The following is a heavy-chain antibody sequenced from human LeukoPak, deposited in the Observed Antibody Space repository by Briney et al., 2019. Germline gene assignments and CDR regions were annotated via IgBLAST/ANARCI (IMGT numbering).Heavy chain of an antibody. Sequence: GGSLRLSCAVSGFSVRNNYMSWVRQAPGKGLEWVSVIYSAGGTYYADSVKGRFSISRDNSKNTLYLQMNSLRAEDTAVYYCARDSSGPAYWGQGTLVTVSS. D-gene: IGHD3-22*01. CDR2: IYSAGGT. V-gene: IGHV3-66*01. CDR1: GFSVRNNY. J-gene: IGHJ4*02. CDR3: ARDSSGPAY.